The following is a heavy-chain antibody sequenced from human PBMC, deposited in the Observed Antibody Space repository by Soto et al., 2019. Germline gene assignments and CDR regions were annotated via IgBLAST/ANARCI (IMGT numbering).Heavy chain of an antibody. CDR1: GYTFTSYG. V-gene: IGHV1-18*04. CDR2: ISAYNGNT. CDR3: ARMDIVVVPAATAVGNYYGIDV. J-gene: IGHJ6*02. Sequence: QVQLVQSGAEVKKPGASVKVSCKASGYTFTSYGISWVRQAPGQGLEWMGWISAYNGNTNYAQKLQGRVTMTTDTSTSTAYMELRSLRSDDTAVYYCARMDIVVVPAATAVGNYYGIDVWGQGTTVTVSS. D-gene: IGHD2-2*03.